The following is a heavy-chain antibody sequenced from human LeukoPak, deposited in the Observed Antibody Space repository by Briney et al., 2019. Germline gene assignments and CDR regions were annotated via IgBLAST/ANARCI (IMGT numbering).Heavy chain of an antibody. CDR1: GFTVSSNY. CDR2: IYSGGST. Sequence: GGSLRLSCAASGFTVSSNYMSWVRQAPGKGLECVSLIYSGGSTYYADSVKGRFTISRDNSKNTLDLQMNSLRAEDTAVYYCARALGDCGSTTCYLDSWGQGTLVTVSS. D-gene: IGHD2-2*01. V-gene: IGHV3-53*01. CDR3: ARALGDCGSTTCYLDS. J-gene: IGHJ4*02.